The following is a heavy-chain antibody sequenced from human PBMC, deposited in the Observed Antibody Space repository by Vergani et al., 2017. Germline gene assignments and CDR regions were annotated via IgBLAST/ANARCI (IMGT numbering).Heavy chain of an antibody. CDR2: ISSSGSTI. Sequence: EVQLVESGGGLVQPGGSLRLSCAASGFTFSSYEMNWVRQAPGKGLEWVSYISSSGSTIYYADSVKGRFTISRDNAKNSLYLQMNSLRAEDTAVYYCARAHYYYCMDVWGQGTTVTVSS. CDR1: GFTFSSYE. CDR3: ARAHYYYCMDV. V-gene: IGHV3-48*03. J-gene: IGHJ6*02.